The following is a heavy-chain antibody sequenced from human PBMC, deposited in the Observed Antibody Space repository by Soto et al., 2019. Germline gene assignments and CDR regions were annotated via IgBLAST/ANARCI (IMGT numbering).Heavy chain of an antibody. J-gene: IGHJ3*02. D-gene: IGHD1-7*01. CDR2: INAGNGNT. CDR1: GYSFTSYA. CDR3: AREELFYELLRRSRTSTFFI. V-gene: IGHV1-3*01. Sequence: ASVKVSCKASGYSFTSYAMHWVRQAPGQRPEWMGWINAGNGNTKYSQKFQGRVTITRDTSASTAYMELSSLRSEDTAVYYCAREELFYELLRRSRTSTFFIWGKVIRFTV.